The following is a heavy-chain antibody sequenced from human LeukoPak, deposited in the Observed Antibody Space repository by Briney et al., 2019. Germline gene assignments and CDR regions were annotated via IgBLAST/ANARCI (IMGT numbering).Heavy chain of an antibody. V-gene: IGHV3-23*01. CDR2: ISASGATI. D-gene: IGHD3-16*01. J-gene: IGHJ6*02. Sequence: GGSQRLSCAASGFTFSNYAMSWVRQAPGKGLEWVSVISASGATIYYADSVKGRFTISRDNSWNTLYLQMNALTAEDTAVYFCAKGSLRSDPYYFGMDVWGQGTTVIVS. CDR1: GFTFSNYA. CDR3: AKGSLRSDPYYFGMDV.